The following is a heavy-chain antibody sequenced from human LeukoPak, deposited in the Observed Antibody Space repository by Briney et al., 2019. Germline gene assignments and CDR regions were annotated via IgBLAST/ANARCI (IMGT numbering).Heavy chain of an antibody. V-gene: IGHV3-23*01. CDR1: GFTFSSYA. Sequence: GGSLRLSCAASGFTFSSYAMSWVRQAPGKGLEWVSAISGSGGSTYYADSVKGRFTISRDNSKNTLYLQMNSLRAEDTAVYFCAKDPSYYYDSSSYPFDYWGQGTLVTVSS. CDR2: ISGSGGST. CDR3: AKDPSYYYDSSSYPFDY. J-gene: IGHJ4*02. D-gene: IGHD3-22*01.